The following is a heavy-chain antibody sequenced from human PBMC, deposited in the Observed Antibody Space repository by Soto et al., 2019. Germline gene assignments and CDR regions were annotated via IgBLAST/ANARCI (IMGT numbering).Heavy chain of an antibody. D-gene: IGHD3-10*01. CDR2: VYSGGAT. Sequence: DVRLVESGGCLVQPGGSLRLSCAAFGFTVSSNYMTWVRLTPGKGLEWVSLVYSGGATHYAASVKGRFTISTHSSRNTLFLQMNSLRTEDTATYYCVRGRYGSEIHWGQGTKVTVSS. J-gene: IGHJ4*02. V-gene: IGHV3-53*04. CDR1: GFTVSSNY. CDR3: VRGRYGSEIH.